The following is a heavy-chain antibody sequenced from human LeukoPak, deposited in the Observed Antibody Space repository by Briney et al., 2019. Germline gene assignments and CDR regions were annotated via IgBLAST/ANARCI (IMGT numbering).Heavy chain of an antibody. CDR3: AAGTPNIVAHDAFDI. D-gene: IGHD5-12*01. Sequence: TSVKVSCKASGFTFTSSAMQWVRQARGQRLEWIGWIVVGSGNTNYAQKFQERVTITRDMSTSTAYMELSSLRSEDTAVYYCAAGTPNIVAHDAFDIWGQGTMVTVSS. CDR2: IVVGSGNT. J-gene: IGHJ3*02. CDR1: GFTFTSSA. V-gene: IGHV1-58*02.